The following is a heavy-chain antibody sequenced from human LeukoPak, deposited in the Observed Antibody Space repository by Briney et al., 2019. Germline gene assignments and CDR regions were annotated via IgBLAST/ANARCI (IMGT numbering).Heavy chain of an antibody. CDR3: AREIHSSSWKTAFDY. Sequence: GGSLRLSCAASGFTFDDYGMSWVRQAPGKGLEWVSGINWNGGSTGYADSVKGRFTISRDNAKNSLYLQMNSLRAEDTTLYYCAREIHSSSWKTAFDYWGQGTLVTVSS. CDR2: INWNGGST. D-gene: IGHD6-13*01. J-gene: IGHJ4*02. V-gene: IGHV3-20*04. CDR1: GFTFDDYG.